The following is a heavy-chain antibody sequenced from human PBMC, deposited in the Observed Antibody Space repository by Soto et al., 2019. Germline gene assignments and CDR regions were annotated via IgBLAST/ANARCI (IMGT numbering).Heavy chain of an antibody. V-gene: IGHV4-31*03. CDR3: ARLMDWCDYGAIDY. Sequence: QVQLQESGPGLVKPSQTLSLTCTVSGDSISSGGHYWSWLRQHPGQGPEWIGYIFHDGSTYYNPSLKSRVTMSVDTSKNQFSLKLTSVTAADTAMYFCARLMDWCDYGAIDYWGQGTLVTVSS. D-gene: IGHD4-17*01. CDR2: IFHDGST. J-gene: IGHJ4*02. CDR1: GDSISSGGHY.